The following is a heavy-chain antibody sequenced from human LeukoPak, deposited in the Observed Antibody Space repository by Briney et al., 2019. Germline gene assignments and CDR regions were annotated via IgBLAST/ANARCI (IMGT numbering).Heavy chain of an antibody. CDR2: ISGSGSRT. V-gene: IGHV3-23*01. J-gene: IGHJ4*02. D-gene: IGHD4-4*01. CDR3: AKATPPRDGSNPDY. CDR1: GFTFSSYA. Sequence: GGSLRLSCAASGFTFSSYAMSWVRQAPGKGLEWVSAISGSGSRTYYADSVKGRFTISRDNSKNTLYLQMNSLRAEDTAVYYCAKATPPRDGSNPDYWGQGTLVTVSS.